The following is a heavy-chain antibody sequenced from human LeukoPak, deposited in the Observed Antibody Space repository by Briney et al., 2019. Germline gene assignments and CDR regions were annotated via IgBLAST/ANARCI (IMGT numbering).Heavy chain of an antibody. J-gene: IGHJ6*02. D-gene: IGHD3-10*01. CDR2: ISWDGGST. V-gene: IGHV3-43*01. CDR3: AKQELRGFRYYYGMDV. Sequence: PGGSLRLSCAASGFTFDDYTMHWVRQAPGKGLEWVSLISWDGGSTYYADSVKGRFTISRDNSKNSLYLQMNSLRTEDTALYYCAKQELRGFRYYYGMDVWGQGTTVTVSS. CDR1: GFTFDDYT.